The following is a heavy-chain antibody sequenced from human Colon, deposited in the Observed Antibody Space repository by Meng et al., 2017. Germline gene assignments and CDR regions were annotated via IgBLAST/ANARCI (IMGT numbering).Heavy chain of an antibody. CDR2: IYSSGRT. CDR1: GASRSSYY. Sequence: QVHVRECGPGLVKPSVPLSLTGTVSGASRSSYYWGWIRKSPEKGLQWIGRIYSSGRTYYNPSLTSRVTIPVDTSKNQISLNLSFATAADTAVYYCASGRKYCSSTSCYGQFDYWGQGTLVTVSS. D-gene: IGHD2-2*01. V-gene: IGHV4-39*07. CDR3: ASGRKYCSSTSCYGQFDY. J-gene: IGHJ4*02.